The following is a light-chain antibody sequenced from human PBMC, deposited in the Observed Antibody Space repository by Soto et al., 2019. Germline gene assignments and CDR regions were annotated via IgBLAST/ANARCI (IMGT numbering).Light chain of an antibody. CDR1: QSVSGKY. Sequence: EIVVTQSPGTLSWSQGKSASLSCRTSQSVSGKYVAWYQQRPGLPPRVLVYGATKRAAGIPDRLRGSGSGTEFTLTVSGLEAEGFAVYYCHQYATSPRTFGQGTKVDIK. V-gene: IGKV3-20*01. CDR2: GAT. CDR3: HQYATSPRT. J-gene: IGKJ1*01.